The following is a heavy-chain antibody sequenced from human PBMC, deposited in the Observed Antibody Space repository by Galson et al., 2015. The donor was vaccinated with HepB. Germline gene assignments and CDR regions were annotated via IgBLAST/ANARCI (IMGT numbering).Heavy chain of an antibody. V-gene: IGHV5-51*01. CDR2: IYLGDSDT. CDR1: GSSFTSYW. J-gene: IGHJ5*02. Sequence: QSGAEVTKPGESLKISCKGSGSSFTSYWIGWVRQMPGKGLEWMGIIYLGDSDTKYSPSFQGQVTISADKSINTAYLQWSSLKASDTAIYYCAKWGGSAGSDWFDPWGQGTLVTVSS. CDR3: AKWGGSAGSDWFDP. D-gene: IGHD1-26*01.